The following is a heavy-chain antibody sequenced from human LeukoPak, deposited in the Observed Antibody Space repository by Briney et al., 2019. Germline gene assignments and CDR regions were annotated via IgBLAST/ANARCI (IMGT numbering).Heavy chain of an antibody. J-gene: IGHJ4*02. V-gene: IGHV3-33*01. CDR3: ARGRGGEYGGNSGHFDY. D-gene: IGHD4-23*01. CDR2: VWYDGSNK. CDR1: GSTFSGYG. Sequence: GRSLRLSCAASGSTFSGYGMHWVRQAPGKGLEWVAVVWYDGSNKYYADSVKGRFTISRDNSKNTLYLEMNSLRAEDTAMYYCARGRGGEYGGNSGHFDYWGQGTLVTVSS.